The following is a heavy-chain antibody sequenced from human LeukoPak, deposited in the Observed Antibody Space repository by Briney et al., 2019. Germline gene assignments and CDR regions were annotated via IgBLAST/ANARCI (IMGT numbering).Heavy chain of an antibody. V-gene: IGHV3-21*04. Sequence: PGGSLRLSCAASGFTFSSYSMNWVRQAPGKGLEWVSSISSSSSYIYYADSVKGRFTISRDNSKNTLYLQMNSLRAEDTAVYYCAKDRDIVVVPAAIPRGDYWGQGTLVTVSS. J-gene: IGHJ4*02. CDR3: AKDRDIVVVPAAIPRGDY. CDR2: ISSSSSYI. CDR1: GFTFSSYS. D-gene: IGHD2-2*02.